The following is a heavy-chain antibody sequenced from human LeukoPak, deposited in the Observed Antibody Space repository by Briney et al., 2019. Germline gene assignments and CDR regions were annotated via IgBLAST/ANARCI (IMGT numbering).Heavy chain of an antibody. CDR2: IDSSGST. J-gene: IGHJ4*02. D-gene: IGHD3-9*01. Sequence: SETLSLTCAVYGGSFSGYYWSWIRQPPGKGLEWIGYIDSSGSTNYNSSLRSRVTISVDTSKNQFSLKLRSVTAADTAVYYCARSSYDILTDYIWGQGTLVTVSS. CDR1: GGSFSGYY. CDR3: ARSSYDILTDYI. V-gene: IGHV4-59*01.